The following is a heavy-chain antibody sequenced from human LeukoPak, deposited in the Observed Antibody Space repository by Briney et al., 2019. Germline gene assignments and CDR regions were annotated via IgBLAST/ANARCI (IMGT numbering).Heavy chain of an antibody. J-gene: IGHJ4*02. Sequence: PGGSLRLSCAASGFTFSSYAMSWVRQAPGKGLEWVSAISGSGGSTYYADSVKGRFTISRDNSKNTLYLQMNSLRAEDTAVYYCAKAQIVVVKRGCYFDYWGQGTLVTVSS. CDR2: ISGSGGST. CDR3: AKAQIVVVKRGCYFDY. V-gene: IGHV3-23*01. D-gene: IGHD3-22*01. CDR1: GFTFSSYA.